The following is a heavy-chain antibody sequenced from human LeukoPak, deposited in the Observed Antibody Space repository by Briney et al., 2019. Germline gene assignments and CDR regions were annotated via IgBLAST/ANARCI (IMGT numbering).Heavy chain of an antibody. CDR2: ISGSGGST. CDR1: EFTFSSYA. CDR3: AKDYDFWSGFDY. J-gene: IGHJ4*02. D-gene: IGHD3-3*01. V-gene: IGHV3-23*01. Sequence: PGGSLRLSCAASEFTFSSYAMSWVRQAPGKGLEWVSAISGSGGSTYYADSVKGRFTISRDNSKNTLYLQMNSLRAEDTAVYYCAKDYDFWSGFDYWGQGTLVTVSS.